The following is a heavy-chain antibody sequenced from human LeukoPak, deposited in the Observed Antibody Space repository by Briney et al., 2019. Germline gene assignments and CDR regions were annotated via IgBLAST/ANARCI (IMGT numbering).Heavy chain of an antibody. Sequence: PGGSLKLSCEGSGFTVSSNYMSGVRQAPGKGLEWVSVIYSGGSTYYAGSVKGRFTISKDNSKNTLYLQMNSLRAEDTAVYYCATSAAVRLFDYWGQGALVTVSS. CDR3: ATSAAVRLFDY. CDR2: IYSGGST. CDR1: GFTVSSNY. V-gene: IGHV3-53*01. D-gene: IGHD2-2*01. J-gene: IGHJ4*02.